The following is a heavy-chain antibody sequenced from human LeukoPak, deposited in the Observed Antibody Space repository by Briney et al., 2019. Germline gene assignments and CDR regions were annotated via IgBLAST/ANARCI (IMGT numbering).Heavy chain of an antibody. D-gene: IGHD3-16*01. CDR2: IGGRGGST. CDR3: GKEGGA. Sequence: PGGSLRLSCAASGFTFSSFTMTWVRQAPGKGLKWVSAIGGRGGSTYYADFLEGRFTIARDNSKDMVYLQMNSLKVEDTAIYYCGKEGGAWGQGTKVTVSS. V-gene: IGHV3-23*01. J-gene: IGHJ5*02. CDR1: GFTFSSFT.